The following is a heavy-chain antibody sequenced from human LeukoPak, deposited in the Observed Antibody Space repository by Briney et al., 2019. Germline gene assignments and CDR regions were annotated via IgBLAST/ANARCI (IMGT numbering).Heavy chain of an antibody. CDR2: IYYNGIS. V-gene: IGHV4-59*01. CDR1: GASISVYY. J-gene: IGHJ6*02. Sequence: SESLSPTCTVAGASISVYYWSWIRQPPGKGLEWIACIYYNGISNYNPFLKSRVIISVDSSKNQFSLKLASVTAADTAVYYCAKILNGKGPPMDGWGQGTQVTVSS. D-gene: IGHD1-26*01. CDR3: AKILNGKGPPMDG.